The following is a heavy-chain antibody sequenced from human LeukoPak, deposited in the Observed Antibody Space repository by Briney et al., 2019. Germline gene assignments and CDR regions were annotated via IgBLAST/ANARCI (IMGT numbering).Heavy chain of an antibody. Sequence: GGSLRLSCADSGFTFSSYWMHCVRQAPGEGPVWVSRIDGDGSSTKYADSVKGRFTISRDNAKNTLYLQMNSLRVDDTAVYYCARDPGGQWLVLEYFQDWGQGTLVSVSS. CDR1: GFTFSSYW. V-gene: IGHV3-74*03. CDR3: ARDPGGQWLVLEYFQD. D-gene: IGHD6-19*01. J-gene: IGHJ1*01. CDR2: IDGDGSST.